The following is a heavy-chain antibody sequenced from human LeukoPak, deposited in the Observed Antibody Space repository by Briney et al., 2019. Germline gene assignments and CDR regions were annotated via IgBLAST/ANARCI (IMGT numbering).Heavy chain of an antibody. CDR3: ARDGIMITFGGVIATYFDY. J-gene: IGHJ4*02. Sequence: KSSETLSLTCAVSGGSISSGGYSWSWIRQPPGKGLEWIGYIYHSGSTYYNPSLKSRVTISVDRSKNQFSLKLSSVTAADTAVYYCARDGIMITFGGVIATYFDYWGQGTLVTVSS. D-gene: IGHD3-16*02. CDR2: IYHSGST. CDR1: GGSISSGGYS. V-gene: IGHV4-30-2*01.